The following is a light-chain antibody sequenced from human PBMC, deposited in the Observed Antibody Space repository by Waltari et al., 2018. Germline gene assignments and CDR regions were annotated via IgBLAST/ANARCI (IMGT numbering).Light chain of an antibody. CDR2: WAS. V-gene: IGKV4-1*01. J-gene: IGKJ1*01. CDR3: QQYYDNPRA. CDR1: HSVLFISENKNY. Sequence: DIVITLSPDSLTLSLGERPTINCKSTHSVLFISENKNYLAWYQQKPGQPPKVLIYWASTRASGVPERFSGSGSGTDFTLTISSLQREDAAVYYCQQYYDNPRAFGQGTKVDIK.